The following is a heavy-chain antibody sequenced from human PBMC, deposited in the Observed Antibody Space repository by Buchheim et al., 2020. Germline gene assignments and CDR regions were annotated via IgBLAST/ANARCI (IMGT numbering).Heavy chain of an antibody. V-gene: IGHV4-34*01. Sequence: QVQLQQWGAGLLKPSETLSLTCAVYGGSFSGYYWSWIRQPPGKGLEWIGEINHSGSTNYNPSLKSRVTISVDTSKNQFSIKLSSVTAADTAVYYCARDSPSGCNWFDPWGQGTL. D-gene: IGHD3-22*01. J-gene: IGHJ5*02. CDR1: GGSFSGYY. CDR3: ARDSPSGCNWFDP. CDR2: INHSGST.